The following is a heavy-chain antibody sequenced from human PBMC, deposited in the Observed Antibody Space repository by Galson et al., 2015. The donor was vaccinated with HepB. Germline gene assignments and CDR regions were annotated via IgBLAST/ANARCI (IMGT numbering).Heavy chain of an antibody. CDR3: ARSKTGTTDTWDWFDP. D-gene: IGHD4-17*01. V-gene: IGHV4-30-4*01. Sequence: LSLTCTVSGVSIGSEDYYWNWLRQSPGKGLEWIGHVYFSGNSQYNPSLKSRLTMSLDTSRNQFSLRLTSVTAADAAVYYCARSKTGTTDTWDWFDPWGQGTLVAVSS. CDR1: GVSIGSEDYY. J-gene: IGHJ5*02. CDR2: VYFSGNS.